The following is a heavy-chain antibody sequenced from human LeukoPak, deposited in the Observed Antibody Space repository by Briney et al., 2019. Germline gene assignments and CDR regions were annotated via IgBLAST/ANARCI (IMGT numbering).Heavy chain of an antibody. CDR3: ARERAGYSSSYDY. V-gene: IGHV3-21*01. J-gene: IGHJ4*02. D-gene: IGHD6-13*01. CDR1: GITLSNYG. CDR2: ISSSSSYI. Sequence: PGGALRLSCAVSGITLSNYGMSWVRQAPGKGLDWVSSISSSSSYIYYADSVKGRFTISRDNAKNSLYLQMNSRRAEDTAVYYCARERAGYSSSYDYWGQGTLVTVSS.